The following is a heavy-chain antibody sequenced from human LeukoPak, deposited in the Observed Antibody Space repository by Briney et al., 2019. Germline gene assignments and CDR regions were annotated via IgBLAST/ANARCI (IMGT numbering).Heavy chain of an antibody. CDR3: ARDGDYDSSGYYSDC. CDR1: GGTFSSYA. V-gene: IGHV1-69*04. J-gene: IGHJ4*02. CDR2: IIPILGIA. Sequence: SVKVSCKASGGTFSSYAISWVRQAPGQGLEWMGRIIPILGIANYAQKFQGRVTITADNSTSTAYMELSSLRSEDTAVYYCARDGDYDSSGYYSDCWGQGTLVTVSS. D-gene: IGHD3-22*01.